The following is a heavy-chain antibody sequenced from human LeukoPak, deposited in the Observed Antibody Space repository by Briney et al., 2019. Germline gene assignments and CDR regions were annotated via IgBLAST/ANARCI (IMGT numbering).Heavy chain of an antibody. CDR3: ARDSPINFSRAFDV. Sequence: GGSLRLSCAASGFSVSDNYINWVRQAPGKGLEWVSIIYSDGMTYYGDSVKGRFTISRDNSKNTLYLQMNSLRTEDTAVYYCARDSPINFSRAFDVWGHGTMVTVPS. J-gene: IGHJ3*01. CDR2: IYSDGMT. V-gene: IGHV3-66*02. D-gene: IGHD5-24*01. CDR1: GFSVSDNY.